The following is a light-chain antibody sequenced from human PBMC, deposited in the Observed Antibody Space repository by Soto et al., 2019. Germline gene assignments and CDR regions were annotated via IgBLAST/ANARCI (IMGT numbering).Light chain of an antibody. Sequence: QSVLTQPPSVSGAPGQRVTISCTGSSSYIGAGYDVHWYQQLPGTAPKLLIYANSNRPSGVPDRFSGSKSGTSASLAITGLQAEDEADYYCQSYDSSLSGWVFGGGPKLTVL. J-gene: IGLJ3*02. CDR2: ANS. CDR3: QSYDSSLSGWV. CDR1: SSYIGAGYD. V-gene: IGLV1-40*01.